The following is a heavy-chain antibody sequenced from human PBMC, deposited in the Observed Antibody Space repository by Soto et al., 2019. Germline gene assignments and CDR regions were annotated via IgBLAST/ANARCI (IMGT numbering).Heavy chain of an antibody. CDR3: ARNGGYSYGYLDY. CDR2: IYHSGST. V-gene: IGHV4-4*02. Sequence: KASETLSLTCAVSGGSISSSNWWSWVRQPPGKGLEWIGEIYHSGSTNYNPSLKSRVTISVDKSKNQFSLKLSSVTAADTAVYYCARNGGYSYGYLDYWGQGTLVTVSS. CDR1: GGSISSSNW. J-gene: IGHJ4*02. D-gene: IGHD5-18*01.